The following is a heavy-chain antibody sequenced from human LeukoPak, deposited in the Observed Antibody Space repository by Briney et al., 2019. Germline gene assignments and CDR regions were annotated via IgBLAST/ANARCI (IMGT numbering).Heavy chain of an antibody. V-gene: IGHV1-18*01. CDR2: ISAYNGNT. Sequence: EASVTVSCKASVYTFTSYGISWVRQAPGQGLEWMGWISAYNGNTNYAQKLQGRVTMTTDTSTSTAYMELRSLRSDDTAVYYCARGDYSGNFQHWGQGTLVTVSS. CDR3: ARGDYSGNFQH. J-gene: IGHJ1*01. CDR1: VYTFTSYG. D-gene: IGHD4-11*01.